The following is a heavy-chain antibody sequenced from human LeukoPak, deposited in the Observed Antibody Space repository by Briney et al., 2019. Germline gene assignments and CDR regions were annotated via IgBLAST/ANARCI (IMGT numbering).Heavy chain of an antibody. V-gene: IGHV4-59*01. Sequence: SETLSLTCTVSGGSISGNYWSWIRQPPGKGLEWIGYIYYSVSTSYSPSLKSRVTMSVDTSKNQFSLRLNSVTAADSAMYYCARWYCRGDTCYHLDVWGKGATVTVSS. D-gene: IGHD2-21*02. J-gene: IGHJ6*03. CDR3: ARWYCRGDTCYHLDV. CDR1: GGSISGNY. CDR2: IYYSVST.